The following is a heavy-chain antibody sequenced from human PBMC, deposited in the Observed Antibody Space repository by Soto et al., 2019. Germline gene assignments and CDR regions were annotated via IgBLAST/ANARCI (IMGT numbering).Heavy chain of an antibody. D-gene: IGHD5-12*01. CDR2: IYPGDSDT. CDR3: ARQDGFALYYFDS. Sequence: PGESLKISCKGSGYSFSNFWIAWVRQMPGKGLEWMGIIYPGDSDTRYSPSFQGQVTISADKSTSTAYLQWSSLKASDAAMYFCARQDGFALYYFDSWGQGTLVTVSS. CDR1: GYSFSNFW. V-gene: IGHV5-51*01. J-gene: IGHJ4*02.